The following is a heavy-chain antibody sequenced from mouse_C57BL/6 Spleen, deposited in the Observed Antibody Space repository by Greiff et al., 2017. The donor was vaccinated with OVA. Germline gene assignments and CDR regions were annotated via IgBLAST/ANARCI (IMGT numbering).Heavy chain of an antibody. CDR2: IDPENGDT. CDR3: TTANYYGSSYEGAWFAY. J-gene: IGHJ3*01. Sequence: EVKLQQSGAELVRPGASVKLSCTASGFNIKDDYMHWVKQRPEQGLEWIGWIDPENGDTEYASKFQGKATITADTSSNTAYLQLSSLTSEDTAVYYCTTANYYGSSYEGAWFAYWGQGTLVTVSA. D-gene: IGHD1-1*01. V-gene: IGHV14-4*01. CDR1: GFNIKDDY.